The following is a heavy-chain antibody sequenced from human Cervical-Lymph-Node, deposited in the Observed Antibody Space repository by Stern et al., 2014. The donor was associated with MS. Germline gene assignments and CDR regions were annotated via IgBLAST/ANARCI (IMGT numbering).Heavy chain of an antibody. Sequence: QLVQSGAEVKKPDASVNVSCKASGYTFTSHYMHWVRQAPGQGLEWVGIINPSGDSANYAQKFQGRITMTRDTSTSTVYMELSSLRSEDTALYYCASGTGNKRPTGNYWGQGTLVTVSS. CDR2: INPSGDSA. V-gene: IGHV1-46*01. D-gene: IGHD3/OR15-3a*01. CDR3: ASGTGNKRPTGNY. CDR1: GYTFTSHY. J-gene: IGHJ4*02.